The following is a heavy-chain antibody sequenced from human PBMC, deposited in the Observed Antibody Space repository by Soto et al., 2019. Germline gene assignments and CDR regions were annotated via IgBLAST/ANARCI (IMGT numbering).Heavy chain of an antibody. CDR1: GYTFTSYG. J-gene: IGHJ4*02. D-gene: IGHD6-19*01. Sequence: GASVKVSCKASGYTFTSYGISWVRQAPGQGLEWMGWISAYNGNTNYAQKLQGRVTMTTDTSTSTAYMELRSLRSDDTAVYYCARDLTGSGWSTPWDYWGQGTLVTVSS. CDR3: ARDLTGSGWSTPWDY. V-gene: IGHV1-18*01. CDR2: ISAYNGNT.